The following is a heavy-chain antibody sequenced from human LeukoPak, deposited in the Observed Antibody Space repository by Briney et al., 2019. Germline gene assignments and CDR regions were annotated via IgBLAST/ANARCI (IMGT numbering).Heavy chain of an antibody. CDR1: GYTFTSYD. J-gene: IGHJ4*02. CDR3: AKLGRYSYGPDY. V-gene: IGHV1-8*03. Sequence: ASVKVSCKASGYTFTSYDINWVRQATGQGLEWMGWMNPNSGNTGYAQKFQGRVTITRNTSISTAYMELSSLRSEDTAVYYCAKLGRYSYGPDYWGQGTLVTVSS. CDR2: MNPNSGNT. D-gene: IGHD5-18*01.